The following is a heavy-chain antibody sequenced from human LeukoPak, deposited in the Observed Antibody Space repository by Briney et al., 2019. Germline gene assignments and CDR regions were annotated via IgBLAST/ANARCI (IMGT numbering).Heavy chain of an antibody. D-gene: IGHD4-17*01. CDR2: IIPILGIA. V-gene: IGHV1-69*04. Sequence: GASVKVSCKASGGTFSSYAISWVRQAPGQGLEWMGRIIPILGIANYAQKFQGRVTITADKSASTAYMELSSLRSEDTAVYYCASIYGVRDYWGQGTLVTVSS. CDR3: ASIYGVRDY. CDR1: GGTFSSYA. J-gene: IGHJ4*02.